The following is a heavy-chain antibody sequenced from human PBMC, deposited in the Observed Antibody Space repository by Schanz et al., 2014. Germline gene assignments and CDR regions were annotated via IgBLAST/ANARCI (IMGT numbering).Heavy chain of an antibody. CDR2: ISGSGGST. V-gene: IGHV3-23*04. CDR3: ARANYRRKINFDY. J-gene: IGHJ4*02. CDR1: GFTFSTYA. D-gene: IGHD3-10*01. Sequence: EQLVESGGGLVKPGGSLRLSCAASGFTFSTYAMSWVRQAPGKGLEWVSAISGSGGSTYYADSVEGRFTISRDNSKNILYLQMNSLRAEDTAVYYCARANYRRKINFDYWGRGTLVTVSS.